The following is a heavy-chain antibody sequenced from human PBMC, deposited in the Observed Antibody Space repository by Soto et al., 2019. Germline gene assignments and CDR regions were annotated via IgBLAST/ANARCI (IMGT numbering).Heavy chain of an antibody. D-gene: IGHD3-10*02. CDR2: IIPIFGTA. J-gene: IGHJ4*02. CDR1: GGTFSSYA. V-gene: IGHV1-69*01. CDR3: AIVHPIGAARLLFDDY. Sequence: QVQLVQSGAEVKKPGSSVKVSCKASGGTFSSYAISWVRQAPGQGLEWMGGIIPIFGTANYAQKFQGRVTITADESTSTAYMELSSLRSEDTAAYYCAIVHPIGAARLLFDDYWGQGTLVTVSS.